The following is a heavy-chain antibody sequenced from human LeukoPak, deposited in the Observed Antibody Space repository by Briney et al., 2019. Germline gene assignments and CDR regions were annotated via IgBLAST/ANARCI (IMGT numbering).Heavy chain of an antibody. CDR1: GFTFSSYS. Sequence: GGSLRLSCAASGFTFSSYSMNWVRQAPGKGLEWVSSISSSSSYIYYADSVKGRFTISRDNAKNSLYLQMNSLRAEDTAVYYCARETPRRGETRDGYRWGQGTVVTVSS. V-gene: IGHV3-21*01. J-gene: IGHJ4*02. CDR2: ISSSSSYI. CDR3: ARETPRRGETRDGYR. D-gene: IGHD5-24*01.